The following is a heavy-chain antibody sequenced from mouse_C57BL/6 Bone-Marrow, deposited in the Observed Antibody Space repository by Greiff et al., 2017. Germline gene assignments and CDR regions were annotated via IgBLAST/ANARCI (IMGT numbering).Heavy chain of an antibody. CDR3: ARGYYGSSYDY. D-gene: IGHD1-1*01. V-gene: IGHV14-3*01. CDR1: GFNIKNTY. Sequence: DVKLVESVAELVRPGASVKLSCTASGFNIKNTYMHWVKQRPEQGLEWIGRIDPANGNTKYAPKFQGKATITAETSSNTAYLQLRSLTSEDTAIYYCARGYYGSSYDYWGQGTTLTVSS. CDR2: IDPANGNT. J-gene: IGHJ2*01.